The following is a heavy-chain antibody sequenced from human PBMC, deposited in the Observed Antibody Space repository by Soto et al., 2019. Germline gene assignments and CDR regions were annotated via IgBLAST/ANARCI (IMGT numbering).Heavy chain of an antibody. Sequence: QVQLVESGGGVVQPGRSLRLSCAASGFTFSSYGMHWVRQAPGKGLEWVAVISYDGSNKYYADSVKGRFTISRDNSKNTLYLQMNSLRAEDTAVYYCENAVWFGELLPNDYWGQGTLVTVSS. CDR1: GFTFSSYG. CDR3: ENAVWFGELLPNDY. V-gene: IGHV3-30*18. J-gene: IGHJ4*02. D-gene: IGHD3-10*01. CDR2: ISYDGSNK.